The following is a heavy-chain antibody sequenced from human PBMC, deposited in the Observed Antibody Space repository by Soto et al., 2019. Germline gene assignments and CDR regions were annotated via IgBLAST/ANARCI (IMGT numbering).Heavy chain of an antibody. Sequence: GGSLRLSCAASGFTFSSYAMSWVRQAPGKGLEWVSAISGSGGSTYYADSVKGRFTISRDNSKNTLYLQMNSLRAEDTAVYYCAKDMVYLGVVTPIDYWGQGTLVTVSS. V-gene: IGHV3-23*01. CDR1: GFTFSSYA. CDR3: AKDMVYLGVVTPIDY. J-gene: IGHJ4*02. D-gene: IGHD3-3*01. CDR2: ISGSGGST.